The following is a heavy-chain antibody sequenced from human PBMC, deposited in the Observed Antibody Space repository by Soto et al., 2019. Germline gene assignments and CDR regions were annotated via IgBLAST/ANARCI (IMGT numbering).Heavy chain of an antibody. CDR3: AREGPHYGDYGDYIDY. Sequence: GGSLRLSCAASGFTFSSYGMHWVRQAPGKGLEWVAVIWYDGSNKYYADSVKGRFTISRDNSKNTLYLQMNSLRAEDTAVYYCAREGPHYGDYGDYIDYWGQGTLVTVSS. CDR1: GFTFSSYG. D-gene: IGHD4-17*01. V-gene: IGHV3-33*01. J-gene: IGHJ4*02. CDR2: IWYDGSNK.